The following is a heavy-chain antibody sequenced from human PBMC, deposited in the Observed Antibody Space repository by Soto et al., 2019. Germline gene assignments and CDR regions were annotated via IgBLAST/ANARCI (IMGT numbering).Heavy chain of an antibody. J-gene: IGHJ6*02. Sequence: ASVKVSCKASGYTFTSYGISWVRQAPGQGLEWMGWISAYNGNTNYAQKLQGRVTMTTDTSTSTAYMELRSLRSDDTAVYYCARVGVVVVAARDYYYYYGMDVWGQGTTVTVSS. D-gene: IGHD2-15*01. CDR1: GYTFTSYG. CDR2: ISAYNGNT. CDR3: ARVGVVVVAARDYYYYYGMDV. V-gene: IGHV1-18*01.